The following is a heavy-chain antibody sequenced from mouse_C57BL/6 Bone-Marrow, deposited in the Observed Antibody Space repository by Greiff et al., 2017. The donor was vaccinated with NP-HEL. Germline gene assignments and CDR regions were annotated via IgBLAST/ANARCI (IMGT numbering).Heavy chain of an antibody. CDR1: GFTFSNYW. CDR2: IRLKSDNYAT. J-gene: IGHJ3*01. D-gene: IGHD2-3*01. CDR3: TGRDDGYYV. V-gene: IGHV6-3*01. Sequence: EVMLVESGGGLVQPGGSMKLSCVASGFTFSNYWMNWVRQSPEKGLEWVAQIRLKSDNYATHYAESVKGRFTISRDDSKSSVYLQMNNLRAEDTGIYYCTGRDDGYYVWGQGTLVTVSA.